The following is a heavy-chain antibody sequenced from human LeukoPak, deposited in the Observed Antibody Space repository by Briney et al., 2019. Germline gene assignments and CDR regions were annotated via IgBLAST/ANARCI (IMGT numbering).Heavy chain of an antibody. CDR2: ISGSGGST. D-gene: IGHD2-2*01. J-gene: IGHJ4*02. CDR3: TKGPIVPVATYFFDS. Sequence: GGSLRLSCAASGFTFSTYAMSWVRQVTGKGLEWVSAISGSGGSTYSADSVEGRFTISRDNSKNTLYLQMNSLRAEDTAVYYCTKGPIVPVATYFFDSWGQGTLVIVS. CDR1: GFTFSTYA. V-gene: IGHV3-23*01.